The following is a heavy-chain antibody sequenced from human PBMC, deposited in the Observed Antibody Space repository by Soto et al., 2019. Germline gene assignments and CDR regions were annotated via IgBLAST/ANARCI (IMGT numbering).Heavy chain of an antibody. D-gene: IGHD1-1*01. CDR1: GFTISSNA. J-gene: IGHJ4*02. Sequence: GSLRLSCAASGFTISSNAMYWVRQAPGKGLEWVSGISDRGDTTHYADSVKGRFTISRDTSKNTLYLQLNALRADDTAVYYCAKDKPGTTSFDYWGQGTLVTVSS. CDR3: AKDKPGTTSFDY. V-gene: IGHV3-23*01. CDR2: ISDRGDTT.